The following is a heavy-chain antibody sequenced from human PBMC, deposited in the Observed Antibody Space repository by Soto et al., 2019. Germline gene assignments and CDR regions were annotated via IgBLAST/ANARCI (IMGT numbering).Heavy chain of an antibody. J-gene: IGHJ4*02. CDR2: ISSSSRDI. Sequence: EVQLVESGGGLVKPGGSLRLSCAASGFTFSSYAMNWVRQAPGKGLEWVSSISSSSRDIYYGDPVKSRFTISRDNAKNSLYLQMNSLRAEDTAVYYCARDFYIGAGPYCWGQGTLVTVSS. D-gene: IGHD6-13*01. CDR3: ARDFYIGAGPYC. V-gene: IGHV3-21*02. CDR1: GFTFSSYA.